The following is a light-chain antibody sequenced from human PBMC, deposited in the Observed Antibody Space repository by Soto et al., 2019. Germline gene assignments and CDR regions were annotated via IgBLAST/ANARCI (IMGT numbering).Light chain of an antibody. V-gene: IGKV1-5*01. Sequence: DIQMTQSPSTLSASVGDRLTITCRASQSISSWLAWYQQKPGKPPKLLIYDASSLESGVPSRFSGSGSGTDFSLTITSLQPDDSATSYCQQYHSYYPWTFGQGTKVDI. CDR2: DAS. CDR1: QSISSW. J-gene: IGKJ1*01. CDR3: QQYHSYYPWT.